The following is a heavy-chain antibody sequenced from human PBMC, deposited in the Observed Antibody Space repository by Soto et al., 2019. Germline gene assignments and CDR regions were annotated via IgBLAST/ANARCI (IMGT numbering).Heavy chain of an antibody. CDR1: GGSISSSGYY. CDR2: IYYSGDT. V-gene: IGHV4-39*01. J-gene: IGHJ4*02. CDR3: VRGGRYYMQETYYFDY. D-gene: IGHD3-10*01. Sequence: QLQLQESGPGLVKPSETLSLTCTVSGGSISSSGYYWGWIRQPPGKGLEWIGSIYYSGDTYFYPSLRSRVTISVDTSKNQFSLKLSSXTXXXXAMYYCVRGGRYYMQETYYFDYWGQGTLVTVSS.